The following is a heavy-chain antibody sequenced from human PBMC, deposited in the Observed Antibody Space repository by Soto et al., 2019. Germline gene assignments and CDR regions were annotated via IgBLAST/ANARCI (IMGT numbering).Heavy chain of an antibody. CDR3: ARDGGDGYKAPYFDY. V-gene: IGHV4-31*03. CDR1: GGSISSGGYY. CDR2: IYYNGIT. D-gene: IGHD3-16*01. Sequence: QVQLQESGPGLVQPSQTLSLTCTVSGGSISSGGYYWSWIRQHPGKGLEWIGYIYYNGITYYNPSLKSRVTISVDTSKNQFSLKLSSVTAADTAVYYCARDGGDGYKAPYFDYWGQGTLVTVSS. J-gene: IGHJ4*02.